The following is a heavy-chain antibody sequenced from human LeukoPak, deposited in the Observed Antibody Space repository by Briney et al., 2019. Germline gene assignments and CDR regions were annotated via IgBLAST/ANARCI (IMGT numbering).Heavy chain of an antibody. V-gene: IGHV4-61*01. CDR1: GGSVSRGSYY. J-gene: IGHJ5*02. D-gene: IGHD2-15*01. CDR2: IYYSGST. CDR3: ARDPRSSGYCSGGSCSDWFDP. Sequence: SETLSLTCPVSGGSVSRGSYYWSWIRQPPGKGLEWIGYIYYSGSTNYNPSLKSRVTISVDTSKNQFSLKLSSVTAADTAVYYCARDPRSSGYCSGGSCSDWFDPWGQGTLVTVSS.